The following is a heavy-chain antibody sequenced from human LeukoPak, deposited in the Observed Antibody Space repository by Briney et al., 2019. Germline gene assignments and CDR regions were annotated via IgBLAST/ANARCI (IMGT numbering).Heavy chain of an antibody. CDR2: IYYSGST. J-gene: IGHJ5*02. V-gene: IGHV4-39*01. CDR1: GGSISGYY. Sequence: SETLSLTCTVSGGSISGYYWGWIRQPPGKGLEWIGSIYYSGSTYYNPSLKSRVTISVDTSKNQFSLKLSSVTAADTAVYYCARQVEAHCSSTSCYSSYGWFDPWGQGTLVTVSS. CDR3: ARQVEAHCSSTSCYSSYGWFDP. D-gene: IGHD2-2*01.